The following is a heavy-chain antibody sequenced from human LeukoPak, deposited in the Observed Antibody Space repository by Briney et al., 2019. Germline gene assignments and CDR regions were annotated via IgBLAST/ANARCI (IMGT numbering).Heavy chain of an antibody. Sequence: GGSLRLSRAASGFTFSRHCVDLGRPAPGNGVEWVSYISRTDTTIYYADSVKGRFTISRDNAKNSLFLQMNSLRDEDTAVYYCARDQGGSSWFDYWGRGTLVTVSS. CDR2: ISRTDTTI. J-gene: IGHJ4*02. CDR1: GFTFSRHC. V-gene: IGHV3-48*02. D-gene: IGHD6-13*01. CDR3: ARDQGGSSWFDY.